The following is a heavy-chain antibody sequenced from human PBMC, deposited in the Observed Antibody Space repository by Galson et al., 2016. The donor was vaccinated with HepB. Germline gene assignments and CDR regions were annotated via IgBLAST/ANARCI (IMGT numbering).Heavy chain of an antibody. D-gene: IGHD1-26*01. Sequence: CAISGDSVSSSSASWNWIRQSPSRGLEWLGRAYYRSQWHNDSAESVKSRVTISPDPSKNQFSLQMTSVSPEDTAMYYCARRCTRARVDAFDIWGQGTMVIVSS. J-gene: IGHJ3*02. CDR3: ARRCTRARVDAFDI. V-gene: IGHV6-1*01. CDR1: GDSVSSSSAS. CDR2: AYYRSQWHN.